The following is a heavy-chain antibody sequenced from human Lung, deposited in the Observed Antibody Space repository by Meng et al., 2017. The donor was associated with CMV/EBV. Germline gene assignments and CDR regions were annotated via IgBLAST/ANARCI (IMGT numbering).Heavy chain of an antibody. V-gene: IGHV3-15*01. D-gene: IGHD4-23*01. J-gene: IGHJ4*02. CDR2: IKSKFDGETT. CDR3: TTDRPRSGGKTHDY. Sequence: EVQLVESXGGLVKPGXSLRLSXTGSGAGFIFSNLWINWVRQAPGKGLEWVGRIKSKFDGETTDYAAPVQGRFTISRDDSRNTLYLYMNSLKTEDTAVYYCTTDRPRSGGKTHDYWGQGTLVTVSS. CDR1: GAGFIFSNLW.